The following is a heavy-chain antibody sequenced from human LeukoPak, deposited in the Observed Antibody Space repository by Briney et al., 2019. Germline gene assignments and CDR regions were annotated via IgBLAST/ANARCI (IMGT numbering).Heavy chain of an antibody. J-gene: IGHJ4*02. CDR3: ARVVSSSDLLDY. CDR1: GFTFSSYW. Sequence: GGSLRLSCAASGFTFSSYWMHWVCQAPGKGLVWVSRISQDGSITNYADSVKGRFTISRDNAKHTLYLQMNSLRAEDTAVYYCARVVSSSDLLDYWGQGTLVTVSS. V-gene: IGHV3-74*01. CDR2: ISQDGSIT. D-gene: IGHD6-19*01.